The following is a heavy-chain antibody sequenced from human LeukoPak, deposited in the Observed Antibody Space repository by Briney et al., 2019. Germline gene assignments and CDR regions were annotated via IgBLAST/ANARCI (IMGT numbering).Heavy chain of an antibody. CDR3: ARAPIAAAGTIPFDY. CDR2: TNHSGST. CDR1: GGSFSCYY. J-gene: IGHJ4*02. Sequence: SETLSLACAVYGGSFSCYYWSWIRHPPGKGLEWIGETNHSGSTNYNPSLKSRVTISVDTSKNQFSLKLSSVTAADTAVYYCARAPIAAAGTIPFDYWGQGTLVTVSS. D-gene: IGHD6-13*01. V-gene: IGHV4-34*01.